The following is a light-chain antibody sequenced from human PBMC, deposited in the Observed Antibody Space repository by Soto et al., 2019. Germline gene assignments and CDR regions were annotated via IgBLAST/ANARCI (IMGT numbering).Light chain of an antibody. CDR3: MQGTHWPPT. Sequence: DVVMTQSPLSLPVTLGQPASISCRSSQSLVYSDGNAYLNWFHQRPGQSPRRLIYMASNRDSGVPDRFSGSGSGTDFTLKISRVEAEDVGIYYCMQGTHWPPTFGRGTKVEIK. V-gene: IGKV2-30*01. CDR2: MAS. CDR1: QSLVYSDGNAY. J-gene: IGKJ1*01.